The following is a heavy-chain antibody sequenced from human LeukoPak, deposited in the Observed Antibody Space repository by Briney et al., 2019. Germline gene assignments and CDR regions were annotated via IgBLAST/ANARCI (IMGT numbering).Heavy chain of an antibody. CDR3: AREGTKGRYDFWSGYLGFDYFDY. J-gene: IGHJ4*02. Sequence: PSETLSLTCTVPGGSISSYYWSWIRQPAGKGLEWIGRIYTSGSTNYNPSLKSRVTMSVDTSKNQFSLKLSSVTAADTAVYYCAREGTKGRYDFWSGYLGFDYFDYWGQGTLVTVSS. CDR2: IYTSGST. D-gene: IGHD3-3*01. V-gene: IGHV4-4*07. CDR1: GGSISSYY.